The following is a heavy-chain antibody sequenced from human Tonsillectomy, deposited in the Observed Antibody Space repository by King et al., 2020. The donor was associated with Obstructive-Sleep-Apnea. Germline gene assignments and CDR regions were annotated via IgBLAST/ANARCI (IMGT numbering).Heavy chain of an antibody. CDR1: GVTFSSYA. J-gene: IGHJ6*02. D-gene: IGHD3/OR15-3a*01. V-gene: IGHV3-23*04. CDR2: MSGSGGGP. CDR3: AKDIGTGYHYYGMDV. Sequence: DVQLVESGGGLVQPGGSLRVSCVASGVTFSSYAMNWVRQSPGQGLEWVSAMSGSGGGPFYSASVKGRFTISRDNSKTTLFLQMNSLRADATALYYWAKDIGTGYHYYGMDVWGQGTTVTVSS.